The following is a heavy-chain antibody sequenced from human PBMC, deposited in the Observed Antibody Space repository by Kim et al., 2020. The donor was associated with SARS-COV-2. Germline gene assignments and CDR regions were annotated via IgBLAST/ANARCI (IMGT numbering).Heavy chain of an antibody. CDR3: ARARDCSGTSCYTPNWYFDL. V-gene: IGHV3-13*01. D-gene: IGHD2-2*02. CDR1: GFTFSSYD. J-gene: IGHJ2*01. CDR2: IGTAGDT. Sequence: GGSLRLSCAASGFTFSSYDMHWVRQATGKGLEWVSAIGTAGDTYYPDSVKGRFTISRENAKNSLYLQMNSLRAGDTAVYYRARARDCSGTSCYTPNWYFDLWGRGTLVTVSS.